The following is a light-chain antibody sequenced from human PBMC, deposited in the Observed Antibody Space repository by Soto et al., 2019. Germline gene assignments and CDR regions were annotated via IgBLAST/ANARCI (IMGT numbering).Light chain of an antibody. CDR3: QQYAASPLT. V-gene: IGKV3-20*01. Sequence: PGDRATLSCWASQSVASNYLAWYQQRPGQDPRLLIYGASTRATGVPDRFSGRGSGTDFTLTISRLEPEDFAVYFCQQYAASPLTFGGGTKVEIK. CDR1: QSVASNY. J-gene: IGKJ4*01. CDR2: GAS.